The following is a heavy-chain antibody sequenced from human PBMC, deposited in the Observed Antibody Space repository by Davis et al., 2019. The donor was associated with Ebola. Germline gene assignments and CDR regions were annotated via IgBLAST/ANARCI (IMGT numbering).Heavy chain of an antibody. CDR1: GGFISGYS. J-gene: IGHJ4*02. CDR2: IHHSGST. Sequence: SETLSLTCTVSGGFISGYSWSWIRQPPGKGLEWIGYIHHSGSTSYNPSLRGRVTISVDTSKKQFSLKLTSVTAADTAVFYCARQTYYWGQGILVTVSS. CDR3: ARQTYY. V-gene: IGHV4-59*08.